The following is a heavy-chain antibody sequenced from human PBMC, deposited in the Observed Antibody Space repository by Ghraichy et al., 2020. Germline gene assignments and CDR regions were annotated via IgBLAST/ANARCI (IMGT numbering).Heavy chain of an antibody. CDR1: GFTFSNAW. V-gene: IGHV3-15*01. J-gene: IGHJ4*02. CDR2: FKSKTDGGTT. D-gene: IGHD3-10*01. Sequence: LSLTCAASGFTFSNAWLTWVRQAPGKGLEWVGRFKSKTDGGTTDYAAPVKGRFTISRDDSKSTLYLQMNSLKTEDTAVYYCTTDGFPGRIATWFWGQGTLVTVSS. CDR3: TTDGFPGRIATWF.